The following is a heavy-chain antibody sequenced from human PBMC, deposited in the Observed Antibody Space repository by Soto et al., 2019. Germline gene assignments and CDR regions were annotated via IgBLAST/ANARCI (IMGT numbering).Heavy chain of an antibody. CDR2: IYYSGST. V-gene: IGHV4-30-4*08. D-gene: IGHD3-22*01. CDR1: GGSISSGGYY. Sequence: PSETLSLTCTVSGGSISSGGYYWSWIRQPPGKGLEWIGYIYYSGSTYYNPSLKSRVTISVDTSKNQFSLKLSSVTAADTAVYYCARDWFAGYYDSSGYGMDVWGQGTTVTVSS. J-gene: IGHJ6*02. CDR3: ARDWFAGYYDSSGYGMDV.